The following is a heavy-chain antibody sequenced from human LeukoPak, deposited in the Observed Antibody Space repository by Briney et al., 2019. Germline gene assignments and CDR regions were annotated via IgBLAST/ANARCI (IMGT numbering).Heavy chain of an antibody. D-gene: IGHD5-24*01. CDR3: ARVGDGLNDAFDI. CDR2: INPNSGGT. Sequence: EASVKVSCKASGYTLTGYYMNWVRQAPGQGLEWMGRINPNSGGTNYAQKFQGRVTMTRDTSISTAYMELSRLRSDDTAVYYCARVGDGLNDAFDIWGQGTMVTVSS. J-gene: IGHJ3*02. CDR1: GYTLTGYY. V-gene: IGHV1-2*06.